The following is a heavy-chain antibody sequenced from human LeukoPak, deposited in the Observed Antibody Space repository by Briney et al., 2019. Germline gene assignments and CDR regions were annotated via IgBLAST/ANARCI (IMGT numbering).Heavy chain of an antibody. J-gene: IGHJ6*03. Sequence: SETLSLTCTVSGGSISSYYWSWIRQPAGKGLEWIGRIYTSGSTNYNPSLKSRVTMSVDTSRNQFSLKLSSVTAADTAVYYCARGGYSYGYYYYYYMDVWGKGTTVTISS. V-gene: IGHV4-4*07. CDR3: ARGGYSYGYYYYYYMDV. D-gene: IGHD5-18*01. CDR2: IYTSGST. CDR1: GGSISSYY.